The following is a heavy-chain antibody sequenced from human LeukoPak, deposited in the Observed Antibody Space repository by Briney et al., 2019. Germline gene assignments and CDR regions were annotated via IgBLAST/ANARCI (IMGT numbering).Heavy chain of an antibody. CDR1: GYTFTGYY. CDR2: INPNSGGT. J-gene: IGHJ4*02. CDR3: ARDPYYYDSSGYFPLDY. D-gene: IGHD3-22*01. V-gene: IGHV1-2*02. Sequence: ASVKVSCKASGYTFTGYYMHWVRQAPGQGLEWMGWINPNSGGTNYAQKFQGRVTMTRDTSISTAYMELSRLRSDDTAVYYCARDPYYYDSSGYFPLDYWGQGTLVTVSS.